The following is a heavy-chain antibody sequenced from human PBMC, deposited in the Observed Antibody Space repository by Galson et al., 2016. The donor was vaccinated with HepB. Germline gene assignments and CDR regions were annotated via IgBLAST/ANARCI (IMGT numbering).Heavy chain of an antibody. Sequence: SLRLSCAVSGLSFRDYVMHWVRQAPGKGLEWLAHISYDGSSKFYADSLKGRFTISRDNSKRSVYLQMSSLGADDTAIYYCARDLSSSWPPRNLDYWGQGTLLTVSS. CDR1: GLSFRDYV. CDR3: ARDLSSSWPPRNLDY. V-gene: IGHV3-30-3*01. J-gene: IGHJ4*02. CDR2: ISYDGSSK. D-gene: IGHD6-13*01.